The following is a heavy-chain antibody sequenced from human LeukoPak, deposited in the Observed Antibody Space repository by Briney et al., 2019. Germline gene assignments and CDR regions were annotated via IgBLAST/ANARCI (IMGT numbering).Heavy chain of an antibody. Sequence: GASVKVSCKASGYTFTNYDINWVRQATGQGLEWIGWMNPNSGNTGYAQKFQGRVTMTRNTSISTAYMELSSLRSEDTAVYYCAREVGYCSSTSCYLNYYYYYYMDVWGKGTAVTVSS. CDR3: AREVGYCSSTSCYLNYYYYYYMDV. D-gene: IGHD2-2*01. CDR2: MNPNSGNT. J-gene: IGHJ6*03. CDR1: GYTFTNYD. V-gene: IGHV1-8*01.